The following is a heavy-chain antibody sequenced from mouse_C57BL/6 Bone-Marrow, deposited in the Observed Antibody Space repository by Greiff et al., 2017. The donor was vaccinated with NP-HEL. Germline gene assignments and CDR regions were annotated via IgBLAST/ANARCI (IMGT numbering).Heavy chain of an antibody. CDR1: GYTFTDYE. CDR3: TRILPITTVVATNY. J-gene: IGHJ2*01. V-gene: IGHV1-15*01. Sequence: QVQLKESGAELVRPGASVTLSCKASGYTFTDYEMHWVKQTPVHGLEWIGAIDPETGGTAYNQKFKGKAILTADKSSSTAYMELRSLTSEDSAVYYCTRILPITTVVATNYWGQGTTLTVSS. CDR2: IDPETGGT. D-gene: IGHD1-1*01.